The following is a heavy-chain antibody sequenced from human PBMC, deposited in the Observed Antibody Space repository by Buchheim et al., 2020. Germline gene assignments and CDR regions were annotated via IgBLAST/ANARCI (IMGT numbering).Heavy chain of an antibody. Sequence: QLQLQESGPGLVKPSETLSLTCTVSGGSISSSSYYWGWIRQPPGKGLEWIGSIYYSGSTYYNPSLKSRVTISVDTSKNQFSLKLSSVTAADTAVYYCARHSIFACSSTSCYMVVWNWFDPWGQGTL. J-gene: IGHJ5*02. CDR2: IYYSGST. D-gene: IGHD2-2*02. CDR1: GGSISSSSYY. CDR3: ARHSIFACSSTSCYMVVWNWFDP. V-gene: IGHV4-39*01.